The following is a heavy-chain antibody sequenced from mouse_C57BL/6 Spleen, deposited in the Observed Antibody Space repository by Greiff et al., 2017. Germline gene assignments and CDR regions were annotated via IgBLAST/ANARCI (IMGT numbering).Heavy chain of an antibody. CDR2: INPSDSYT. D-gene: IGHD1-1*01. V-gene: IGHV1-69*01. CDR3: ARSCGSSFAY. CDR1: GYTFTSYW. J-gene: IGHJ3*01. Sequence: QVQLKQPGPELVMPGASVKLSCKASGYTFTSYWMHWVKQRPGQGLEWIGEINPSDSYTNYNQKFKAKATLTVDKSSSTAYMQLTSLTSEDSAVCDCARSCGSSFAYWGQGTLVTVSA.